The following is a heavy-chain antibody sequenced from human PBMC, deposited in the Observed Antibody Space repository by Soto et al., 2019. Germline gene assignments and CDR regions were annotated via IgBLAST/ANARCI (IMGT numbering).Heavy chain of an antibody. D-gene: IGHD6-13*01. J-gene: IGHJ4*02. CDR2: ISAYNGNT. CDR3: ARDYTSYSSSCHDY. CDR1: GYTFTSYG. V-gene: IGHV1-18*01. Sequence: GASVKVSCKASGYTFTSYGISWVRQAPGQGLEWMGWISAYNGNTNYAQKLQGRVTMTTDTSTSTAYMELRSLRSDDTAVYYCARDYTSYSSSCHDYWGQGTLVTVSS.